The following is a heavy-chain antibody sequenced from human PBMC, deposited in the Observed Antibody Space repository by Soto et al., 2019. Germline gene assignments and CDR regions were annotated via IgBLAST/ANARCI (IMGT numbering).Heavy chain of an antibody. J-gene: IGHJ1*01. CDR2: ISWNSATI. CDR1: GFTFDSFA. CDR3: ARVSQSFIEYFQH. D-gene: IGHD3-16*02. V-gene: IGHV3-9*01. Sequence: GGSLRLSCAASGFTFDSFAMQWIRQVPGKGLEWVSSISWNSATIAYADSVKGRFTISRDNAKNSLYLQMNSLRAEDTAVYYCARVSQSFIEYFQHWGQGTLVTVSS.